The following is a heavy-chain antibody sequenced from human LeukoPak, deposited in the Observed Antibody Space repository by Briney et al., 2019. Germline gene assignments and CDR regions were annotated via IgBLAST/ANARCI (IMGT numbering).Heavy chain of an antibody. D-gene: IGHD1-14*01. CDR2: IIPIFGTA. CDR3: ARVFRGPNWFDP. J-gene: IGHJ5*02. CDR1: GGTFSSYA. Sequence: GSSVKVSCKASGGTFSSYAISWVRQAPGQGLEWMGGIIPIFGTANYAQKFQGRVTITADKSTSTAYMELSSLRSEDTAVYYCARVFRGPNWFDPWGQGTLVTVSS. V-gene: IGHV1-69*06.